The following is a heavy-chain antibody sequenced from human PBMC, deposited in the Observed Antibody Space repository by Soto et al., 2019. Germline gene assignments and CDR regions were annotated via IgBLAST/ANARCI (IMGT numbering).Heavy chain of an antibody. V-gene: IGHV1-58*01. CDR3: AAESYYYDSSGYYGAFDI. Sequence: SVKVSCKASGFTFTSSAVQWVRQARGQRLEWIGWIVVGSGNTNYAQKFQERVTITRGMSTSTAYMELSSLRSEDTAVYYCAAESYYYDSSGYYGAFDIWGQGTMVTVSS. D-gene: IGHD3-22*01. CDR2: IVVGSGNT. CDR1: GFTFTSSA. J-gene: IGHJ3*02.